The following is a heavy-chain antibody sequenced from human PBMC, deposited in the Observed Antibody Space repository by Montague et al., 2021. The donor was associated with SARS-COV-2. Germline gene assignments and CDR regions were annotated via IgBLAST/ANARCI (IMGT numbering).Heavy chain of an antibody. Sequence: SETLSLTCTISGGSISRYFWNWIRQTPGKGLEWMGYVHDIESSIYNPSLQSRITVLLDTPKNQFSLRLNAVTAADTAVYYCARVTLGGRDGRTRQYDGLDSWGQGTRVTVSS. CDR1: GGSISRYF. J-gene: IGHJ4*02. D-gene: IGHD3-16*01. V-gene: IGHV4-59*01. CDR2: VHDIESS. CDR3: ARVTLGGRDGRTRQYDGLDS.